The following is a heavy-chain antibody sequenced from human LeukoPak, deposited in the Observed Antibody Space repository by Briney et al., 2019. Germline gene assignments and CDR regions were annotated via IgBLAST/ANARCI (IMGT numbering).Heavy chain of an antibody. D-gene: IGHD1-26*01. V-gene: IGHV3-23*01. CDR1: GFTFSTYA. CDR2: ISAGGATI. J-gene: IGHJ6*03. CDR3: AKDSGGTYFYYYYYYMDV. Sequence: GGSLRLSCAASGFTFSTYAMSWVRQAPGKGLEWVSAISAGGATIYYADSVKGRFTISRDNSKNTLYLQINSLRAEDTAVYYCAKDSGGTYFYYYYYYMDVWGKGTTVTVSS.